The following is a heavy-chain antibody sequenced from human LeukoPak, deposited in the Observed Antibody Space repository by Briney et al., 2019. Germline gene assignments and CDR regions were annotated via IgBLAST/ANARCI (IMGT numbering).Heavy chain of an antibody. CDR2: IRYDGSNK. V-gene: IGHV3-30*02. Sequence: GGSLRLSCAASGFTFSSYGMHWVRQAPGKGLEWVAFIRYDGSNKYYADSVKGRFTISRDNSKNTLYLQMNSLRAEDTAVYYCAKVFALGYCSGGSCYAGWGQGTLVTVSS. J-gene: IGHJ4*02. CDR1: GFTFSSYG. D-gene: IGHD2-15*01. CDR3: AKVFALGYCSGGSCYAG.